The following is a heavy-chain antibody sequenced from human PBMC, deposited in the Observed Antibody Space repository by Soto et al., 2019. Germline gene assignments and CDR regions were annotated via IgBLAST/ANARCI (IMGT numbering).Heavy chain of an antibody. J-gene: IGHJ6*02. Sequence: QVQLVQSGAEVKKPGASVKVSCKASGYTFTSYDINWVRQATGQGLEWMGWMNPNSGNTGYAQKFQGRVTMTRNTSISTAYMDLSSLRSEDTAVYYCARGQPASYGYSYYYGMDVWGQGTTVTVSS. D-gene: IGHD5-18*01. CDR2: MNPNSGNT. V-gene: IGHV1-8*01. CDR3: ARGQPASYGYSYYYGMDV. CDR1: GYTFTSYD.